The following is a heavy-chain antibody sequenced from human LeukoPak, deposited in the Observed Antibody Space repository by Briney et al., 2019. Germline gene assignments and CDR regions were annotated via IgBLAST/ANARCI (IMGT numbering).Heavy chain of an antibody. CDR3: VKHVGSRWSNNRFDP. V-gene: IGHV3-30*07. Sequence: PGGSLRLSCAASGFTFSSYAMHWVRQAPGKGLEWVAVISFDGSNKYYADSVKGRFTISRDNSNNTVYLQMNSLRVGDTALYYCVKHVGSRWSNNRFDPWGQGTLVTVS. CDR1: GFTFSSYA. J-gene: IGHJ5*02. D-gene: IGHD6-13*01. CDR2: ISFDGSNK.